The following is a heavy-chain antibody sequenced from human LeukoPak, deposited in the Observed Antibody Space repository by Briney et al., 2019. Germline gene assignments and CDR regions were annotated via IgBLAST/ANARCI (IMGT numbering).Heavy chain of an antibody. J-gene: IGHJ5*02. D-gene: IGHD2-15*01. Sequence: SETLSLTCSVSGDSISLSFYYWGWIRQPPGKALEWIGSVYYSGTTSYNPSLKSRVTISVDTSKNQFSLKLSSVTAADTAVYYCANLVCSGGSCYSGGKDAPPSKYNWFDPWGQGTLVTVS. CDR3: ANLVCSGGSCYSGGKDAPPSKYNWFDP. CDR2: VYYSGTT. V-gene: IGHV4-39*07. CDR1: GDSISLSFYY.